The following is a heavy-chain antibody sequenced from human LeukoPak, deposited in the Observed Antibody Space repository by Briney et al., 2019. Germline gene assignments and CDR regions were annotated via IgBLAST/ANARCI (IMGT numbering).Heavy chain of an antibody. Sequence: PGRSLRLSCAASGFTFDDYAMHWVRQAPGKGLEWVSGISWNSGSIGYADSVKGRFTISRDNSKNTLYLQMNSLRAEDTAVYYCAKGSGWEVSYYYYYMDVWGKGTTVTISS. V-gene: IGHV3-9*01. CDR3: AKGSGWEVSYYYYYMDV. J-gene: IGHJ6*03. CDR2: ISWNSGSI. CDR1: GFTFDDYA. D-gene: IGHD1-26*01.